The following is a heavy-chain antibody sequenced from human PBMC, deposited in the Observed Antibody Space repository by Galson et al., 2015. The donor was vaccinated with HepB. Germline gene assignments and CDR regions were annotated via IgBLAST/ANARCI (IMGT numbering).Heavy chain of an antibody. CDR3: AKDWNYFAY. V-gene: IGHV3-23*01. Sequence: SLRLSCAASGFTFNNYVMSWVRQAPGKGLEWVSSITGSGTGTYYTDSVSGRFTISRDNSKNTLYLQMNSLRADDAALYYCAKDWNYFAYWGQGTLVTVSS. CDR1: GFTFNNYV. D-gene: IGHD1-1*01. CDR2: ITGSGTGT. J-gene: IGHJ4*02.